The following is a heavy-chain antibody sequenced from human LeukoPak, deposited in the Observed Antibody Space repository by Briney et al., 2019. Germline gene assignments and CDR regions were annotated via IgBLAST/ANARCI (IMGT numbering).Heavy chain of an antibody. D-gene: IGHD3-22*01. V-gene: IGHV3-23*01. CDR1: GFTFSSYA. CDR3: AKSLRSSGYYYTADY. Sequence: GGSLRLSCAASGFTFSSYAMSWVRQAPGKGLEWVSAISGSGGSTYYADSVKGRFTISRDNSKNTLYLQMNSLRAEDTAVYYCAKSLRSSGYYYTADYWGQGTLVTVSS. CDR2: ISGSGGST. J-gene: IGHJ4*02.